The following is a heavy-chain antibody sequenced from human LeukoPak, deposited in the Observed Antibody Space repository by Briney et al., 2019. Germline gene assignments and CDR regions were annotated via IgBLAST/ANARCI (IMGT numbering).Heavy chain of an antibody. J-gene: IGHJ4*02. CDR2: ISGSGGRI. D-gene: IGHD1-26*01. CDR3: ATSKYSGSY. V-gene: IGHV3-23*01. CDR1: GFTFSTYA. Sequence: GGSLRLSCAASGFTFSTYAMSWVRQAPGKGLEWVSAISGSGGRIYYGASVKGRFTISRDNSKNTLNLQMNSLRAEDTAVYYCATSKYSGSYWGQGTLVTVSS.